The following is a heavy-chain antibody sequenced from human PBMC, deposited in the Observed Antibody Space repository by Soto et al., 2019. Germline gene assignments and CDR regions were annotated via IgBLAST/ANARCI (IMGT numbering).Heavy chain of an antibody. D-gene: IGHD6-13*01. CDR1: GYTFTGYY. V-gene: IGHV1-2*02. J-gene: IGHJ6*02. CDR2: IDPNSGGT. Sequence: QVHLVQSGAEVQKPGASVKVSCEASGYTFTGYYIHWVRQAPGEGLEWMGWIDPNSGGTNYAQKLQGRVTMTRDTPISTAYMELSRLRSDDTAVYYCARDCSSGCITASGTYYYYGVDVWGQGTTVTVSS. CDR3: ARDCSSGCITASGTYYYYGVDV.